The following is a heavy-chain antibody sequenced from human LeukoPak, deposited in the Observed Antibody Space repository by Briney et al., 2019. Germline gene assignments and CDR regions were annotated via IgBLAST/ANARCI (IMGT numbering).Heavy chain of an antibody. D-gene: IGHD1-26*01. V-gene: IGHV3-74*01. Sequence: GGSLRLSCAASGFTFSSYWMHWVRQAPGKGLVWVSRINSDGSSTSYADSVKGRFTISRDNAKNTLYLQMNSLRAEDTAVYYCARGGESGYMDVWGKGTTVTISS. CDR2: INSDGSST. CDR3: ARGGESGYMDV. J-gene: IGHJ6*03. CDR1: GFTFSSYW.